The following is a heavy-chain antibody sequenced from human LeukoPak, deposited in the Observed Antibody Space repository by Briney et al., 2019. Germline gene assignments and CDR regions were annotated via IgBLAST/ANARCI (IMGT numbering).Heavy chain of an antibody. Sequence: GGSLRLSCAASGLTFSRYNMNWVRQAPGKGLEWVASIGTSSSNIYYTGSVKGRFTISRDNAKNSLYLQVDSLRVEDTAVYFCASGTVGNHALDYWGQGTLVTVSS. CDR2: IGTSSSNI. CDR1: GLTFSRYN. CDR3: ASGTVGNHALDY. D-gene: IGHD1-14*01. V-gene: IGHV3-21*01. J-gene: IGHJ4*02.